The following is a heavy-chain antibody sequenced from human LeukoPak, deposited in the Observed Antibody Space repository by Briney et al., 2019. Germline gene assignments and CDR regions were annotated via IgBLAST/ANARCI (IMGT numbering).Heavy chain of an antibody. V-gene: IGHV3-53*01. J-gene: IGHJ6*02. CDR3: VRDLHTPGVYGMDV. Sequence: SGGSLRLSCTASGFAVRAYYMTWVRQAPGKGLEWVSVISDAGTTYYADSVKGRFAISRDNSKNTLSLQMNSLRADDTAVYYCVRDLHTPGVYGMDVWGPGTTVTVSS. D-gene: IGHD2-8*01. CDR2: ISDAGTT. CDR1: GFAVRAYY.